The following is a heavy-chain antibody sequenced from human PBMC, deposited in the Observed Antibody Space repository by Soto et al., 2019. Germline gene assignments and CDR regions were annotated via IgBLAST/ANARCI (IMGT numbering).Heavy chain of an antibody. Sequence: SETLSLTCTVSGGSISSGGYYWSWIRQHPGKGLEWIGYIYYSGSTYYNPSLKSRVTISVDTSKNQFSLKLSSVTAADTAVYYCARNKLGISDYWGQGTLVTVSS. V-gene: IGHV4-31*03. CDR1: GGSISSGGYY. J-gene: IGHJ4*02. D-gene: IGHD1-26*01. CDR3: ARNKLGISDY. CDR2: IYYSGST.